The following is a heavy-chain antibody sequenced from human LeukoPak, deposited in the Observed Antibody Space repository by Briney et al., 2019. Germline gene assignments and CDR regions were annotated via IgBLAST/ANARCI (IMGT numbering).Heavy chain of an antibody. Sequence: ASVKVSCEASGYTFTSYAMHWVRQAPGQGLEWMGGIIPIFGTANYAQKFQGRVTITADESTSTAYMELSSLRSEDTAVYYCARDLGGGNPYDAFDIWGQGTMVTVSS. J-gene: IGHJ3*02. CDR2: IIPIFGTA. CDR3: ARDLGGGNPYDAFDI. V-gene: IGHV1-69*13. D-gene: IGHD4-23*01. CDR1: GYTFTSYA.